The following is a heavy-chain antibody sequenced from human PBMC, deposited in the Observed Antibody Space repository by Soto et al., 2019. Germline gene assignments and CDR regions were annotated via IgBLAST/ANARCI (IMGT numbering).Heavy chain of an antibody. CDR3: AREVNIVGAPFDY. CDR2: ISAYNGNT. CDR1: GYTFTSYG. J-gene: IGHJ4*02. Sequence: QVQLVQSGAEVKKPGASVKVSCKASGYTFTSYGISWVRQAPGQGLEWMGWISAYNGNTNYAQKLQGRVTMTTETTTSTAYMELRSLRSHDTAVYYCAREVNIVGAPFDYWGQGTLVTVSS. V-gene: IGHV1-18*01. D-gene: IGHD1-26*01.